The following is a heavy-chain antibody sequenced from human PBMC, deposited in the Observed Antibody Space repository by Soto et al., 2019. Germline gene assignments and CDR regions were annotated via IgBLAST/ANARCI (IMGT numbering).Heavy chain of an antibody. Sequence: GASVKVSCKASGYTFTGYYMHWVRQAPGQGLEWMGWINPNSGGTNYAQKFQGRVTMTRDTSISTAYMELSRLRSDDTAVYYCAREKGEVYGSGGWFDPWGQGTLVTVSS. CDR2: INPNSGGT. V-gene: IGHV1-2*02. J-gene: IGHJ5*02. CDR3: AREKGEVYGSGGWFDP. D-gene: IGHD3-10*01. CDR1: GYTFTGYY.